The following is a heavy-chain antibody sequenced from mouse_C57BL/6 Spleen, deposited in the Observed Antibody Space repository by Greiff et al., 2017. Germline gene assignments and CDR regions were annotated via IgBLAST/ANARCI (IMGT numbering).Heavy chain of an antibody. J-gene: IGHJ4*01. Sequence: EVKLVESGPGLVKPSQSLSLTCSVTGYSITSGYYWNWIRQFPGNKLEWMGYISYDGSNNYNPSLKNRISITRDTSKNQFFLKLNSVTTEDTATYYCARVAGYYAMDYWGQGTSVTVSS. V-gene: IGHV3-6*01. CDR3: ARVAGYYAMDY. CDR2: ISYDGSN. CDR1: GYSITSGYY.